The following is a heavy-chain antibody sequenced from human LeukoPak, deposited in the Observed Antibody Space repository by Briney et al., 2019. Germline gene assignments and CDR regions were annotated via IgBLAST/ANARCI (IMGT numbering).Heavy chain of an antibody. CDR3: ARDYYDHVWGSYSGSY. CDR2: INAGNGNT. Sequence: GASVTVSSKASGYTFTNYAVHWVRQAPGQRLEWMGWINAGNGNTKYSQEFQGRVTMTRDTSASTAYMELSSLRSEDMAVYYCARDYYDHVWGSYSGSYWGQGTLVTVAS. D-gene: IGHD3-16*01. V-gene: IGHV1-3*03. J-gene: IGHJ4*02. CDR1: GYTFTNYA.